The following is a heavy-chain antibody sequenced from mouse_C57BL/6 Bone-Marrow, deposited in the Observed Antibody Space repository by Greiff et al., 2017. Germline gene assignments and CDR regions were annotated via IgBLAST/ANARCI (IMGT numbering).Heavy chain of an antibody. D-gene: IGHD2-3*01. CDR2: IDPEDGET. CDR3: SSFDGNYFDF. CDR1: GFNIKDYS. J-gene: IGHJ2*01. V-gene: IGHV14-2*01. Sequence: VQLQQSGAELVKPGASVKLSCTASGFNIKDYSMHWVKQRTEQGLEWIGRIDPEDGETKYAPKFPGKATITADTSSNTAHLQLSSLTSEDTAVYYCSSFDGNYFDFGGQGTPPTVAS.